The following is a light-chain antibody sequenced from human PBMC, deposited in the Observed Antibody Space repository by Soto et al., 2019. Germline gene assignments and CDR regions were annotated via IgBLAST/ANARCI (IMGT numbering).Light chain of an antibody. CDR3: QVWDIVTSRRM. V-gene: IGLV3-21*02. CDR2: DDR. J-gene: IGLJ3*02. CDR1: NIETKT. Sequence: SYELTQPPSVSVAPGQTASLACGGDNIETKTVHWYQQRPGQAPVLVVYDDRDRPSGIPERFSGSNSGHTATLTISRVEAGDEADYYCQVWDIVTSRRMFGGGTKLTVL.